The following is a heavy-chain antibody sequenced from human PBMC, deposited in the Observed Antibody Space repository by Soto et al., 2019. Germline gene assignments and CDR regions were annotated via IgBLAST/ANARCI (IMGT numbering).Heavy chain of an antibody. D-gene: IGHD6-13*01. CDR3: AKDTAAAVTHVDY. CDR1: GFTFSSYG. J-gene: IGHJ4*02. V-gene: IGHV3-30*18. CDR2: ISYDGSNK. Sequence: PGGSLRLSCAASGFTFSSYGMHWVRQAPGKGLEWVAVISYDGSNKYYADSVKGRFTISRDNSKNTLYLQMNSLRAEDTAVYYCAKDTAAAVTHVDYWGQGTLVTVSS.